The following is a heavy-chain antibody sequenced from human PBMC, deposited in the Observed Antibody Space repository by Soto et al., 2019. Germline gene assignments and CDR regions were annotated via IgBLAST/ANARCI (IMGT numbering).Heavy chain of an antibody. J-gene: IGHJ5*02. Sequence: GASVKVSCKASGYTFTSHGLSWVRQAPGQGLEWMGWISAYNGNTNYAQKLQGRVTMTTDTSTSTAYMELSSLRSEDTAVYYCARDRVVPAAMVWFDPWGQGTLVTVSS. D-gene: IGHD2-2*01. CDR2: ISAYNGNT. V-gene: IGHV1-18*01. CDR3: ARDRVVPAAMVWFDP. CDR1: GYTFTSHG.